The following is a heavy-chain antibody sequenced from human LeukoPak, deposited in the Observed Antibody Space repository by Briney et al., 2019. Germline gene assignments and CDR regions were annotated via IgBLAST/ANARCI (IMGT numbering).Heavy chain of an antibody. CDR2: IKSKTDGGTT. D-gene: IGHD3-22*01. CDR3: TTARYYDSSGYYLMYYFDY. Sequence: GGSLRLSCAASGFTFSNAWMSWVRQAPGKGLEWVGRIKSKTDGGTTDYAAPVKGRFTISRDDSKNTLYLQMNSLKTEDTAVYYCTTARYYDSSGYYLMYYFDYWGQGTLVTVSS. J-gene: IGHJ4*02. V-gene: IGHV3-15*01. CDR1: GFTFSNAW.